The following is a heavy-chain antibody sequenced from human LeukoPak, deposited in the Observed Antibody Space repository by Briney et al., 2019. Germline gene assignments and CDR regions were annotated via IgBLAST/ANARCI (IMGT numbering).Heavy chain of an antibody. D-gene: IGHD3-22*01. CDR1: GGSISSYY. J-gene: IGHJ1*01. Sequence: SETLSLTCTVSGGSISSYYWSWIRQPPGKGLEWIGYIYYSGSTNYNPSLKSRVTISVDTSKNQFSLKLSSVTAADTAVYYCARGRRYYDSSGYSNWGQGTLVTVSS. CDR2: IYYSGST. V-gene: IGHV4-59*08. CDR3: ARGRRYYDSSGYSN.